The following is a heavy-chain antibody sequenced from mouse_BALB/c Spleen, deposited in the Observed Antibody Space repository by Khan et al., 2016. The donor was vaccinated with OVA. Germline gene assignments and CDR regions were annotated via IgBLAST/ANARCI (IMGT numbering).Heavy chain of an antibody. CDR1: GYSFTDYY. Sequence: EVQLQESGPELMKPGASVKISCKASGYSFTDYYIHWVKQSHGQSLEWIGYIDPFNGGTNFNQKFKGTATLTVDKSSSTAYMHLNSLTSEDSVVYYCTRLGTTGWFAYWGQGTLVTVSA. V-gene: IGHV1S135*01. J-gene: IGHJ3*01. D-gene: IGHD2-13*01. CDR2: IDPFNGGT. CDR3: TRLGTTGWFAY.